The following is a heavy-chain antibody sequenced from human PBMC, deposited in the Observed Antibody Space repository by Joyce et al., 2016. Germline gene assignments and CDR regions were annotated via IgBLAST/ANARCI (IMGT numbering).Heavy chain of an antibody. J-gene: IGHJ4*02. CDR1: GYNFSKHW. D-gene: IGHD3-3*01. CDR3: ARHQSDFWSGYYPPPFDY. Sequence: EVQLVQSGPEVKKPGESLRISCKASGYNFSKHWIGWVRQMPGKVPEWMGIIYAADSDIRYNRSVQDKVTFSVDTSINTAYLQWSSLKASDSAIYYCARHQSDFWSGYYPPPFDYWGQGSLVIVSS. CDR2: IYAADSDI. V-gene: IGHV5-51*01.